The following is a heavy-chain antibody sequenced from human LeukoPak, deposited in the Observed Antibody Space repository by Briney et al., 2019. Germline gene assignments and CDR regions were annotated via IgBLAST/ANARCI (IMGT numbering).Heavy chain of an antibody. V-gene: IGHV1-46*01. CDR1: GGTFSSYA. CDR3: ARDQEAFDY. Sequence: ASVRVSCKASGGTFSSYAISWVRQAPGQGLEWMGMIYPRDGSTSYAQKFQGRVTVTRDTSTSTVHMELSGLRSEDTAVYYCARDQEAFDYWGQGTLVTVSS. J-gene: IGHJ4*02. CDR2: IYPRDGST.